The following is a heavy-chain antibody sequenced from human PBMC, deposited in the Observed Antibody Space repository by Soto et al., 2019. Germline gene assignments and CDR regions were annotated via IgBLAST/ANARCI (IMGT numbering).Heavy chain of an antibody. D-gene: IGHD1-1*01. V-gene: IGHV4-61*01. Sequence: SETLSLTCTVSGGSVSSGSYHWSWIRQPPGKGLEWIGYIHYRGNTNYNPSLKSRVTISVDTSKNQFPLKPSSVTAADTAVYYCARELEPTRLDYWGQGTLVTVSS. CDR1: GGSVSSGSYH. CDR2: IHYRGNT. CDR3: ARELEPTRLDY. J-gene: IGHJ4*02.